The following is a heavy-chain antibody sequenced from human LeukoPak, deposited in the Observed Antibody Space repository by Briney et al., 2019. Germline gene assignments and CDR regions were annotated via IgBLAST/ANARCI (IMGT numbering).Heavy chain of an antibody. CDR2: IYHSGST. CDR1: GCSISSYY. J-gene: IGHJ4*02. CDR3: ARDGYSGNDGL. Sequence: SETLSLTCTVSGCSISSYYWSWIRQPPGKGLEWIGYIYHSGSTKYNPSLKSRVTTSVDTSKNQFSLKMSSVTAADTAVYYCARDGYSGNDGLWGQGTLVTVSS. V-gene: IGHV4-59*01. D-gene: IGHD5-12*01.